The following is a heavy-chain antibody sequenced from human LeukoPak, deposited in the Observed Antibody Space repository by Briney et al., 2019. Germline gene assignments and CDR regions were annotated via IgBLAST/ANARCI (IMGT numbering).Heavy chain of an antibody. CDR3: TRRYNYDSSGYYYVRDAFDI. D-gene: IGHD3-22*01. Sequence: PGRSLRLSCTASGFTFGAYVMSWVRQAPGKGLEWVGFIRSKAYGGTTKNAASVKGRFTISRDDSRSIAYRQMNSLNTEDTAVYYCTRRYNYDSSGYYYVRDAFDIWGQGTMVTVSS. CDR2: IRSKAYGGTT. J-gene: IGHJ3*02. V-gene: IGHV3-49*04. CDR1: GFTFGAYV.